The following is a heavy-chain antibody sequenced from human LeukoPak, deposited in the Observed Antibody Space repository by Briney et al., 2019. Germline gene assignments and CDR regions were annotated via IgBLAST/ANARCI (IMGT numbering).Heavy chain of an antibody. Sequence: SETLSLTCTVSGGSISSGGYYWSWIRQPPGKGLEWIGYIYHSGSTYYNPSLKSRVTISVDRSKNQFSLKLSSVTAADTAVYYCAAEGAVVPRLYYYYMDVGGKGTTATVSS. D-gene: IGHD4-23*01. V-gene: IGHV4-30-2*01. CDR2: IYHSGST. J-gene: IGHJ6*03. CDR1: GGSISSGGYY. CDR3: AAEGAVVPRLYYYYMDV.